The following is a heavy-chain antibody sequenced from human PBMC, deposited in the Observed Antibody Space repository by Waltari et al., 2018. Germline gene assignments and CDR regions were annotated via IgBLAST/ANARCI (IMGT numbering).Heavy chain of an antibody. J-gene: IGHJ4*02. CDR3: AKENGYDFDY. V-gene: IGHV3-21*01. D-gene: IGHD5-12*01. Sequence: EVQLVESGGGLVKPGGSLRLSCAASGFSFNSYSMNWFRQAPGKGLEWVASISSSGNFRYYAESVKGRFTISRDNAKNSQYLQMNSLRAEDTAVYYCAKENGYDFDYWGQGTLVTVSS. CDR2: ISSSGNFR. CDR1: GFSFNSYS.